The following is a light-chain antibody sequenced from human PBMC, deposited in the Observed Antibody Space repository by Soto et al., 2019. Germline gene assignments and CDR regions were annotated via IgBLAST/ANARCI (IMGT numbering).Light chain of an antibody. Sequence: EIVLTQSPATVSLSPGERATLSCRASQSVSSYLAWYQQKPGQAPRLLIYGASSRATGIPDRFRGSGSGTDFTLTIRRLEPEDFAVYYCQQRNIWPPVTFGQGTQLEIK. CDR1: QSVSSY. V-gene: IGKV3-11*01. J-gene: IGKJ5*01. CDR3: QQRNIWPPVT. CDR2: GAS.